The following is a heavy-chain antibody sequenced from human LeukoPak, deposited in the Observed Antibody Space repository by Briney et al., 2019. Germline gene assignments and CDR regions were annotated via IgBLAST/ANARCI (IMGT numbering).Heavy chain of an antibody. J-gene: IGHJ3*02. CDR2: INHSGST. CDR3: ATRSRSVEATTWGAFDI. D-gene: IGHD1-26*01. V-gene: IGHV4-34*01. CDR1: GGSFSGYY. Sequence: SETLSLTCAVYGGSFSGYYWSWIRQPPGKGLEWIGEINHSGSTNYNPSLKRRVTISVDTSKNQFSLKLSSVTAADTAVYYCATRSRSVEATTWGAFDIWGQGTMVTVSS.